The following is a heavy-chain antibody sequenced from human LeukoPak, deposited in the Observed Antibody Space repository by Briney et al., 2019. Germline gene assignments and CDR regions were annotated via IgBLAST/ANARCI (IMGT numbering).Heavy chain of an antibody. CDR3: ARDGRDTSALYNPLRSDY. V-gene: IGHV4-34*01. D-gene: IGHD1-1*01. CDR1: GGSFSGYY. J-gene: IGHJ4*02. Sequence: SETLSLTCGCYGGSFSGYYWSWIRQPPGKGLEWIGEINHRGSTNYNPSLKSRVTISVDTSKNQFSLRLSSVTAADTAVYYCARDGRDTSALYNPLRSDYWGQGTLVTVSS. CDR2: INHRGST.